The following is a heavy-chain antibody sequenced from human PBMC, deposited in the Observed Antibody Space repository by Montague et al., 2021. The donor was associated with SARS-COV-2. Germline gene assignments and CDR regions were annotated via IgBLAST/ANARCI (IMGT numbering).Heavy chain of an antibody. CDR1: GGSISSYY. Sequence: SETLSLTCTVSGGSISSYYWSWIRQPPGKGLEWIGYIYYSGSTNYNPSLKSRVTISADTSKNQFSLKLGSVTAADTAVYYCARGPQEYRITMIVVDYWYFDLWGRGTLVTVSS. J-gene: IGHJ2*01. CDR2: IYYSGST. CDR3: ARGPQEYRITMIVVDYWYFDL. D-gene: IGHD3-22*01. V-gene: IGHV4-59*01.